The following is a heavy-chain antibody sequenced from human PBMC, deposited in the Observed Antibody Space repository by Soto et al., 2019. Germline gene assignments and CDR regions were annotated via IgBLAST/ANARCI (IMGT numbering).Heavy chain of an antibody. CDR3: ARDRPGDEGDAFDI. D-gene: IGHD3-10*01. V-gene: IGHV3-53*02. CDR2: LYSGGST. J-gene: IGHJ3*02. Sequence: EVQLVETGGGLIQPGGSLRLSCVASGLTVSSNYMNWVRQAPGKGLEWGSVLYSGGSTHYAGSVKGRFIISRDNSKNTLYLQMNSLRAEDTAVYYCARDRPGDEGDAFDIWGHGTMVTVSS. CDR1: GLTVSSNY.